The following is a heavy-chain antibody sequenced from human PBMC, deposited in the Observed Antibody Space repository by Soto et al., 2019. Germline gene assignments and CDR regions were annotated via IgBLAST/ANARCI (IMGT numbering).Heavy chain of an antibody. CDR3: ARGGQRVTMKVVGITSMDV. D-gene: IGHD3-22*01. Sequence: QVQLVQSGAEVKKPGSSVKVSCKASGGTFSSYAISWVRQAPGQGLEWMGGIIPIFGTANYAQKFQGRVTITADESTSTAYRELSSLRSEDTAVYYCARGGQRVTMKVVGITSMDVWGQGTTVTVSS. V-gene: IGHV1-69*01. CDR1: GGTFSSYA. J-gene: IGHJ6*02. CDR2: IIPIFGTA.